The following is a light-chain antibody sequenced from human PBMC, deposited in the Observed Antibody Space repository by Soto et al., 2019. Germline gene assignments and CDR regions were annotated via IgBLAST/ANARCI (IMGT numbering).Light chain of an antibody. V-gene: IGKV1-33*01. CDR2: DAS. J-gene: IGKJ3*01. CDR3: QQYDNLFT. CDR1: QDISNY. Sequence: DIQMTQSPSSLSASVGDRVTITCQASQDISNYLNWYQQKPGKAPKLLIYDASNFETGVPSRFSGSVSGTDFTFTISSLQPEDIATYYCQQYDNLFTFGPGTKVDI.